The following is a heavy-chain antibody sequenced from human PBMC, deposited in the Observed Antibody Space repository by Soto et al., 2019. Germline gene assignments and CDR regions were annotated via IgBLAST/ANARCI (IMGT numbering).Heavy chain of an antibody. CDR3: ARGPRVVWVVPTAQRGVFDI. CDR2: INHSGST. CDR1: GGSFSDFY. J-gene: IGHJ3*02. Sequence: QVQLQQWGAGLLKPSETLSLTCAVYGGSFSDFYWNFIRQPPGKGLEWIGEINHSGSTNYNPSLKSRVTISVDTSKNQFSLKLRSVTAADTAVYFCARGPRVVWVVPTAQRGVFDIWGQGTVVTVSS. V-gene: IGHV4-34*01. D-gene: IGHD2-2*01.